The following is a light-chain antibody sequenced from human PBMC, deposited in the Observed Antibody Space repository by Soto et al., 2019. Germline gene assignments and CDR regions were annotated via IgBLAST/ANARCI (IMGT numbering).Light chain of an antibody. Sequence: EIVMTQSPATLSVSPGERATLSCRASQSVSSTLAWYQQKPGQAPRLLIYGASTRATGIPARFSGSGSGTEFTLTISSLQSEDFAVYYCQQYNNWPPEGTFGQGTKVDIK. V-gene: IGKV3-15*01. CDR1: QSVSST. CDR3: QQYNNWPPEGT. J-gene: IGKJ1*01. CDR2: GAS.